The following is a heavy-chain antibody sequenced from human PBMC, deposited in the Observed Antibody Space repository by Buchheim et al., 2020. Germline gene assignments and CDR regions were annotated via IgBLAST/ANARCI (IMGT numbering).Heavy chain of an antibody. CDR2: ISSSGIST. Sequence: VQLLESGGGLVQPGGSLRLSCVASGLTFSSYAMSWVRQAPGKGLEWASSISSSGISTYYADSVKGRFTISRDNSKNTLYLQMNSLRAEDTAAYYCANGGYSSSHSSFYWGQGTL. D-gene: IGHD6-6*01. J-gene: IGHJ4*02. CDR1: GLTFSSYA. V-gene: IGHV3-23*01. CDR3: ANGGYSSSHSSFY.